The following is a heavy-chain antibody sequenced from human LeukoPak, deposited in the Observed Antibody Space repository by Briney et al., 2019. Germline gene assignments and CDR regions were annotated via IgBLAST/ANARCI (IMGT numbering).Heavy chain of an antibody. CDR2: ISAYNGNT. CDR3: ARYDYGDLTFDY. D-gene: IGHD4-17*01. V-gene: IGHV1-18*01. J-gene: IGHJ4*02. Sequence: ASVKVSYKASGYTFTSYGISWVRPAPGQGLEWMGWISAYNGNTNYAQKLQGRVTMTTDTSTSTAYMALRSLRSDDTAVYYCARYDYGDLTFDYWGQGTLVTVSS. CDR1: GYTFTSYG.